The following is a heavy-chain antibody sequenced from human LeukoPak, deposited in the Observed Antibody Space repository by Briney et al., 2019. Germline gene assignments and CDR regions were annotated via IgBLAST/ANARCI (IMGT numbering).Heavy chain of an antibody. J-gene: IGHJ5*02. Sequence: SETLSLTCTVSGGSISSYCWSWIRQPPGKGLEWIGYIFYSGSTNYNPSLKSRVTISVDTSKNQFSLKLSSVTAADTAVYYCARPRYSGSYSGVYNWFDPWGQGTLVTVSS. CDR2: IFYSGST. CDR1: GGSISSYC. V-gene: IGHV4-59*12. D-gene: IGHD1-26*01. CDR3: ARPRYSGSYSGVYNWFDP.